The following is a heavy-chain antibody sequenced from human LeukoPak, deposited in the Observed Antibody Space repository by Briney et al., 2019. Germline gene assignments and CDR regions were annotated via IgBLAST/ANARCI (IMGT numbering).Heavy chain of an antibody. CDR2: INPNSGGT. Sequence: ASVKVSCKASGYTFTGYYMHWVRQAPGQGLEWMGWINPNSGGTNYAQKFQGRVTMTRDTSISTAYMELSRLRSDDTAVYYCARRVKGGYRDRAAFDIWGQGTMVTVSS. V-gene: IGHV1-2*02. CDR1: GYTFTGYY. J-gene: IGHJ3*02. D-gene: IGHD5-18*01. CDR3: ARRVKGGYRDRAAFDI.